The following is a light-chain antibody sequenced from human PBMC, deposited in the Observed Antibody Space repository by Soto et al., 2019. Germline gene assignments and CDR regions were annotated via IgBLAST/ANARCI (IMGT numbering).Light chain of an antibody. J-gene: IGKJ1*01. V-gene: IGKV3-20*01. CDR2: GAS. CDR1: QSVSSSH. CDR3: QQYGSSPQT. Sequence: EIVLTQSPGTLSLSPGERATLSCRASQSVSSSHLAWYQQKPGQAPRLLIYGASSRATGIPDRFSGSGSGTDFTLTIGRLEPEDFAVYYCQQYGSSPQTFGQGTKVEI.